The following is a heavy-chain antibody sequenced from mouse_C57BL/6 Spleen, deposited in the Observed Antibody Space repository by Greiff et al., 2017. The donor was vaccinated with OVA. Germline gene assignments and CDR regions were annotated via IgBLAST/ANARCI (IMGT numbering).Heavy chain of an antibody. CDR2: IYPGDGDT. CDR1: GYAFSSYW. J-gene: IGHJ4*01. Sequence: QVQLKESGAELVKPGASVKISCKASGYAFSSYWMNWVKQRPGKGLEWIGQIYPGDGDTNYNGKFKGKATLTADKSSSTAYMQLSSLTSEYSAVYFCARDGYDLYYAMDYWGQGTSVTVSS. D-gene: IGHD2-2*01. V-gene: IGHV1-80*01. CDR3: ARDGYDLYYAMDY.